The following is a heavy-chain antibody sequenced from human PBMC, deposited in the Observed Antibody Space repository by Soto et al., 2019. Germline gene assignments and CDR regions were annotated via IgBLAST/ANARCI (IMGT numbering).Heavy chain of an antibody. CDR3: ARLNVVATTDYYYGMDV. J-gene: IGHJ6*02. Sequence: GESLKISCKGSGYSFTSDWIGWVRQMPGKGLEWMGIIYPGDSDTRYSPSFQGQVTISADKSISTAYLQWSSLKASDTAMYYCARLNVVATTDYYYGMDVWGQGTTVTVSS. D-gene: IGHD5-12*01. V-gene: IGHV5-51*01. CDR1: GYSFTSDW. CDR2: IYPGDSDT.